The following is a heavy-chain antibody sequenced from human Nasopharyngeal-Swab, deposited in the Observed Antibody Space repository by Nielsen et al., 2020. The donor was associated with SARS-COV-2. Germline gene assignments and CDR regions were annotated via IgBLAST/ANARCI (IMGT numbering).Heavy chain of an antibody. V-gene: IGHV3-30*18. CDR2: ISSDGTNK. J-gene: IGHJ4*02. Sequence: GESLKISCASSAFTFSSSGMHWVRQAPCKGLEWLAVISSDGTNKYYADSVKARFTISRDNSKNTLYLQMNSLRAEDTAVYYCAKERFPPLTSGFYYGPVDYWGQGTMVTVPS. D-gene: IGHD3-22*01. CDR3: AKERFPPLTSGFYYGPVDY. CDR1: AFTFSSSG.